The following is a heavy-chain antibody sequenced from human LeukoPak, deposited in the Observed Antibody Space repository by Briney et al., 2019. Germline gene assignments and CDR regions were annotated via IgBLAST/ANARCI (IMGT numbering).Heavy chain of an antibody. Sequence: XMNWVRXARGKGLEWVSSISSITSYIYYSDSVKRLFTISRDNPKNSLYLQMNSLRAEDTAVYYCARVGGASSSSWYGDYWGQGTLVTVSS. CDR3: ARVGGASSSSWYGDY. CDR1: X. CDR2: ISSITSYI. D-gene: IGHD6-13*01. V-gene: IGHV3-21*01. J-gene: IGHJ4*02.